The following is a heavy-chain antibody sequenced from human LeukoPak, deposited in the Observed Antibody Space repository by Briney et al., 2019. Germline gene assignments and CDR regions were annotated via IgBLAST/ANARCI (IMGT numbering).Heavy chain of an antibody. CDR1: GFTFSTYT. D-gene: IGHD6-19*01. CDR3: AKCKTSGWSSDVMDV. J-gene: IGHJ6*02. Sequence: GGSLRLSCAASGFTFSTYTMTWVRQAPGKGLEWVSAIIASGGSTYYADSVKGRFTISRDNSKNTLYVLMNSLRAEDTAVYYCAKCKTSGWSSDVMDVWGQGTTVTASS. CDR2: IIASGGST. V-gene: IGHV3-23*01.